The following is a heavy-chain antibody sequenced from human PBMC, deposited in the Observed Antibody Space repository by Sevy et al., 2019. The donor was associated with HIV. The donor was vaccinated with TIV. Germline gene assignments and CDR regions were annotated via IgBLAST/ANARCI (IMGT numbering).Heavy chain of an antibody. CDR1: GYTLNELS. J-gene: IGHJ4*02. V-gene: IGHV1-24*01. CDR2: FDPEDGET. D-gene: IGHD3-22*01. Sequence: ASVKGSCKVSGYTLNELSMHWVRQAPGKGLEWMGRFDPEDGETIYAQKFQGRVTMTEDTSTDTAYMELSSLRSEDTAVYYCATAREYYYESSGYFDYWGQGTLVTVSS. CDR3: ATAREYYYESSGYFDY.